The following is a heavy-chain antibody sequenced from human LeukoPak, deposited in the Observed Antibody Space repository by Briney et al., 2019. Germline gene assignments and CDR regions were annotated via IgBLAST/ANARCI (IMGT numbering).Heavy chain of an antibody. Sequence: GGSLRLSCAASGFTFSSYAMSWVRQAPGKGLEWVSAISGSGGSTYYADSVKGRFTISRDNSKNTLYLQMNSLRAEDTAVYYCAFNGGDSDYGDYANAFDIWGQGTMVTVFS. CDR3: AFNGGDSDYGDYANAFDI. D-gene: IGHD4-17*01. CDR2: ISGSGGST. CDR1: GFTFSSYA. J-gene: IGHJ3*02. V-gene: IGHV3-23*01.